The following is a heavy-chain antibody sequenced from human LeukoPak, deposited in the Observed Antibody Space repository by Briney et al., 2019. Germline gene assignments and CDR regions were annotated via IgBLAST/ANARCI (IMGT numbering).Heavy chain of an antibody. Sequence: SETLSLTCTVSGGSISSSSYYWGWTRQPPGKGLEWIGSIYYSGSTYYNPSLKSRVTISVDTSRNQFSLKLSSVTAADTAVYYCARHPPCSSTSCYTLAFDIWGQGTMVTVSS. CDR2: IYYSGST. CDR1: GGSISSSSYY. D-gene: IGHD2-2*02. V-gene: IGHV4-39*01. J-gene: IGHJ3*02. CDR3: ARHPPCSSTSCYTLAFDI.